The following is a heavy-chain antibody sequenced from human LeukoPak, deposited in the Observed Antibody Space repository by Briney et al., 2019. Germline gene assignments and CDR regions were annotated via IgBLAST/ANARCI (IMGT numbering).Heavy chain of an antibody. Sequence: GGSLRLSCEASGFTFSSYGMHWVRQAPGNGLEWMAFIRYDGSNKYYADYVKDRFTISRDNSKNTLYLQLNRLRAEDTAVYYCAKDTWYSGSYWHFDYWGQGTLVTVSS. D-gene: IGHD1-26*01. V-gene: IGHV3-30*02. CDR2: IRYDGSNK. J-gene: IGHJ4*02. CDR3: AKDTWYSGSYWHFDY. CDR1: GFTFSSYG.